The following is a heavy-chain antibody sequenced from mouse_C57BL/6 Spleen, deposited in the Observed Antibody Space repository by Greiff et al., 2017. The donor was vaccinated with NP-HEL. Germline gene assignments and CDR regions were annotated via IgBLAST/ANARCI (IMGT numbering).Heavy chain of an antibody. V-gene: IGHV10-1*01. CDR3: VRSPPPYGYDGDWYFDV. CDR2: IRSKSNNYAT. J-gene: IGHJ1*03. Sequence: EADGGLVQPKGSLKLSCAASGFSFNTYAMNWVRQAPGKGLEWVARIRSKSNNYATYYADSVKDRFTISRDDSESMLYLQMNNLKTEDTAMYYCVRSPPPYGYDGDWYFDVWGTGTTVTVSS. D-gene: IGHD2-2*01. CDR1: GFSFNTYA.